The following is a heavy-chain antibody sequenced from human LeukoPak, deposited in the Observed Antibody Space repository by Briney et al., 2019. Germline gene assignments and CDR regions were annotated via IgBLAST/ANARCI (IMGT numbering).Heavy chain of an antibody. CDR1: GGTFSSYA. D-gene: IGHD2-2*01. J-gene: IGHJ6*02. CDR2: IIPIFGTA. Sequence: ASVKVSCKASGGTFSSYAISWARQAPGQGLEWMGGIIPIFGTANYAQKFQGRVTITADESTSTAYMELSSLRSEDTAVYYCATPQFMRHCSSTSCTPYYYYYGMDVWGQGTTVTVSS. CDR3: ATPQFMRHCSSTSCTPYYYYYGMDV. V-gene: IGHV1-69*13.